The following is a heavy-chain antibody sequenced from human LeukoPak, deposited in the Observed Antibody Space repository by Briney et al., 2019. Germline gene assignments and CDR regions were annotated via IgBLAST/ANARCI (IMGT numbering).Heavy chain of an antibody. J-gene: IGHJ4*02. CDR2: INHSGTT. D-gene: IGHD3-10*01. V-gene: IGHV4-34*01. Sequence: SETLSLTCAVYNGSFSGYYWSWIRQPPGKGLEWIGEINHSGTTNYNPSLKSRVTISVDTSKNQFSLKLSSVTAADTAVYYCASNSFDYYGSGSYSVDYWGQGTLVTVSS. CDR1: NGSFSGYY. CDR3: ASNSFDYYGSGSYSVDY.